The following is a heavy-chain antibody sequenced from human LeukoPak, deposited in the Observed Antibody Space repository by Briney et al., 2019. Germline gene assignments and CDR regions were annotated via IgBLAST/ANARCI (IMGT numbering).Heavy chain of an antibody. J-gene: IGHJ2*01. CDR3: ARDLERWSTHWYFDL. D-gene: IGHD1-1*01. CDR2: IYTSGST. V-gene: IGHV4-61*02. Sequence: PSETLSLTCTVSGGSISSGSYYWSWIRQPAGKGLEWIGRIYTSGSTNYNPSLKSRVTISVDTSKNQFSLKLSSVTAADTAVYYCARDLERWSTHWYFDLWGRGTLVTVSS. CDR1: GGSISSGSYY.